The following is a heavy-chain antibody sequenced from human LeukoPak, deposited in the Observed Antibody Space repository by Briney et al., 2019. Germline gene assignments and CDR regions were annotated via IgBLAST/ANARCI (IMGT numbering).Heavy chain of an antibody. CDR3: ARVKDIVVVPAAKGEIDY. D-gene: IGHD2-2*01. J-gene: IGHJ4*02. CDR1: GFIFSNYG. Sequence: GGSLRLSCAASGFIFSNYGMHWVRQAPGKGLEWVAFIQNDVMTKYYADSVKGRFTISRDNSKNTLYLQMNSLRAEDTAVYYCARVKDIVVVPAAKGEIDYWGQGTLVTVSS. V-gene: IGHV3-30*02. CDR2: IQNDVMTK.